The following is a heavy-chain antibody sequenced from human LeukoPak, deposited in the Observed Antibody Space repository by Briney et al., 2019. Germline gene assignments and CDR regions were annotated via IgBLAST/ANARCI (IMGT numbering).Heavy chain of an antibody. V-gene: IGHV5-51*01. J-gene: IGHJ3*02. CDR3: ARGVEMATIGAFDI. CDR2: IYPGDSDT. CDR1: GYSFTSYL. Sequence: GESLKISCNGFGYSFTSYLIGWVRQMPGKGLELMGIIYPGDSDTRYSPSFQGQITISADKSISTAYLQWSSLKASDTAMYYCARGVEMATIGAFDIWGQGTMVTVSS. D-gene: IGHD5-24*01.